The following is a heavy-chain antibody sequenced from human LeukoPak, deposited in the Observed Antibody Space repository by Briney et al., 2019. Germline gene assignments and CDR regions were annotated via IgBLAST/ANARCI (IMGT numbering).Heavy chain of an antibody. CDR3: ARDPYSGSYWNYYYYYMDV. V-gene: IGHV3-7*01. D-gene: IGHD1-26*01. Sequence: GGSLRLACAASGFNFRMYPMNWVRKAPGKGLEWVAYINEDGAEVYYVDSVKGRFTISRDNAKKSLYLQMNSLRAEDTAVYYCARDPYSGSYWNYYYYYMDVWGKGTTVTISS. CDR2: INEDGAEV. CDR1: GFNFRMYP. J-gene: IGHJ6*03.